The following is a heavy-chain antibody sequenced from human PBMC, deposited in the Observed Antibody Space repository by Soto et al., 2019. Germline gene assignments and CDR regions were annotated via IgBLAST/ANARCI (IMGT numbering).Heavy chain of an antibody. CDR1: GYTFSKYW. V-gene: IGHV5-51*01. J-gene: IGHJ4*02. Sequence: ESLKISCKGSGYTFSKYWIGWVRQTPGKGLEWMGMIYPGDSDARYSPSFEGQVTFSVDKSINTAYLQWNSLKASDTAMYYCSRQGGEYNTMSDYCGQGTLVIVSS. CDR3: SRQGGEYNTMSDY. CDR2: IYPGDSDA. D-gene: IGHD3-10*01.